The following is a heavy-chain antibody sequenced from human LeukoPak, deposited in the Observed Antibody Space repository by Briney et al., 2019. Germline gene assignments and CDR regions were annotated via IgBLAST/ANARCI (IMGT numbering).Heavy chain of an antibody. D-gene: IGHD2-2*01. J-gene: IGHJ5*02. CDR3: ARDLGYCSSTSCPTFDP. CDR2: INPNSGGT. CDR1: GYTFTGYY. Sequence: ASVKVSCKASGYTFTGYYMHWVRQAPGQGLEWMGWINPNSGGTNYAQKFQGRVTMTRDTSISTAYMELSRLRSDDTAVYYCARDLGYCSSTSCPTFDPWGQGTLVTVSS. V-gene: IGHV1-2*02.